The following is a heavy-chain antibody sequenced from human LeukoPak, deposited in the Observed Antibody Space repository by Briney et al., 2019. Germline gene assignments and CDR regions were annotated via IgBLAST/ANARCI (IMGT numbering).Heavy chain of an antibody. CDR2: IYSGGST. J-gene: IGHJ4*02. Sequence: GGSLRLSCAASGFTVSSNYMSWVRQAPGKGLEWVSVIYSGGSTYYADSVKGRFTISRDNSKNTLYLQMNSLRAEDTAVYYCASYTVMPTGISDHWGQGTLVTVSS. D-gene: IGHD4-17*01. CDR1: GFTVSSNY. CDR3: ASYTVMPTGISDH. V-gene: IGHV3-66*01.